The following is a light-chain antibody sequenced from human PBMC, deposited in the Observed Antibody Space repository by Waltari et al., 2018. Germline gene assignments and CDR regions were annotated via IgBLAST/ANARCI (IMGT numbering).Light chain of an antibody. Sequence: QSALTQPASVSGSPGQSITIPCTGSSLDICGYNHVSWYQPHPGQAPKLMIYDVSKRPSGVSNRFSGSKSGNTASLTISGLQAEDEADYYCSSYTSSSTYVVFGGGTKLTVL. CDR1: SLDICGYNH. J-gene: IGLJ2*01. V-gene: IGLV2-14*01. CDR3: SSYTSSSTYVV. CDR2: DVS.